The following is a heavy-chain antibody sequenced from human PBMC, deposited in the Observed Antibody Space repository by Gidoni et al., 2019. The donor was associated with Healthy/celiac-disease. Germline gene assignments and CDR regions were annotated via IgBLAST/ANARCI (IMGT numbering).Heavy chain of an antibody. J-gene: IGHJ3*02. D-gene: IGHD2-15*01. V-gene: IGHV3-11*01. Sequence: QVQLVESGGGLVKPGWSLRRSCEASGFTFSDYYMSWIRKAPGKGLEWVSYISSSGSTIYYADSVKGRFTISRDNAKNSLYLQMNSLRAEDTAVYYCARESLGRFTPDAFDIWGQGTMVTVSS. CDR2: ISSSGSTI. CDR1: GFTFSDYY. CDR3: ARESLGRFTPDAFDI.